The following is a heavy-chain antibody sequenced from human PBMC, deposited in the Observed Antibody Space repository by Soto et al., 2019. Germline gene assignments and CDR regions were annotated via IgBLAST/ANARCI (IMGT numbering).Heavy chain of an antibody. D-gene: IGHD6-13*01. CDR2: IYSGGST. CDR1: GFTVSSNY. V-gene: IGHV3-53*01. J-gene: IGHJ5*02. Sequence: GGSLRLSCAASGFTVSSNYMSWVRQAPGKGLDCVSVIYSGGSTYYADSVKGRFTISRDNSNNTLYLQMNSLRAEDTAVYYCAKDNAVPAAGILWFDPWGQGTLVTVSS. CDR3: AKDNAVPAAGILWFDP.